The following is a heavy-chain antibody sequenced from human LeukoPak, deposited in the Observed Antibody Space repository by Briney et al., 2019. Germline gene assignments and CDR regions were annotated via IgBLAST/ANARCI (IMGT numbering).Heavy chain of an antibody. CDR3: ARDAIGFGSGGFDY. J-gene: IGHJ4*02. CDR2: ITAYNDNT. CDR1: GYTFTNYG. V-gene: IGHV1-18*01. Sequence: ASVKVSCKASGYTFTNYGISWVRQAPGQGLEWMGWITAYNDNTNYAQKLQGRVTMTTDTSTSTAYMELRSLRSDDTAVYYCARDAIGFGSGGFDYWGQGTLVTVSS. D-gene: IGHD3-10*01.